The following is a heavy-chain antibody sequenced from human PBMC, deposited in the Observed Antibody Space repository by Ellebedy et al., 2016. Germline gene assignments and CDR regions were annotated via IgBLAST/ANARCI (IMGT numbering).Heavy chain of an antibody. CDR3: ARDLSYCSSTSCYPYWYFDL. CDR1: GGSISSGGYY. Sequence: SETLSLTCTVSGGSISSGGYYWSWIRQHPGKGLEWIGYIYYSGSTYYNPSLKSRVTISVDTSKNQFSLKLSSVTAADTAVYYCARDLSYCSSTSCYPYWYFDLWGRGTLVTVSS. V-gene: IGHV4-31*03. CDR2: IYYSGST. D-gene: IGHD2-2*01. J-gene: IGHJ2*01.